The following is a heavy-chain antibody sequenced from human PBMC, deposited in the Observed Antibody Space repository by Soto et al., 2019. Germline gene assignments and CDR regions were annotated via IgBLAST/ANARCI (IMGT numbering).Heavy chain of an antibody. CDR2: IYYSGST. V-gene: IGHV4-59*01. CDR1: GGSISSYY. Sequence: SETLSLTCTVSGGSISSYYWSWIRQPPGKGLEWIGYIYYSGSTNYNPSLKSRVTISGDTSKNQFSLKLSSVTAADTAVYYCARDRGYSGYDDRLHYYGMDVWGQGTTVTVSS. D-gene: IGHD5-12*01. CDR3: ARDRGYSGYDDRLHYYGMDV. J-gene: IGHJ6*02.